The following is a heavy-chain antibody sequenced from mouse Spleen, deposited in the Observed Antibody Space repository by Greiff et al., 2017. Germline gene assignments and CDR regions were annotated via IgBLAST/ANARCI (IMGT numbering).Heavy chain of an antibody. J-gene: IGHJ2*01. CDR3: ARQAVLGYYFDY. V-gene: IGHV5-9-3*01. D-gene: IGHD3-1*01. CDR2: ISSGGSYT. CDR1: GFTFSSYA. Sequence: EVKLVESGGGLVKPGGSLKLSCAASGFTFSSYAMSWVRQTPEKRLEWVATISSGGSYTYYPDSVKGRFTISRDKAKNTLYLQMSSLRSEDTSMYDCARQAVLGYYFDYWGQGTTLTVSS.